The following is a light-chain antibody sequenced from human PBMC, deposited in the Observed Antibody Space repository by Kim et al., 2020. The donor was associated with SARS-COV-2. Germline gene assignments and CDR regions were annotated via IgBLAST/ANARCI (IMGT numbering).Light chain of an antibody. CDR3: QQFNSYPIT. V-gene: IGKV1-13*02. Sequence: APVGERATITCRASQGISSALAWYQQKPGKAPKLRIYDASSLESGVPSSFSGSGSGTDFTLTISSLQPEDFATYYCQQFNSYPITFGQGTRLEIK. CDR2: DAS. J-gene: IGKJ5*01. CDR1: QGISSA.